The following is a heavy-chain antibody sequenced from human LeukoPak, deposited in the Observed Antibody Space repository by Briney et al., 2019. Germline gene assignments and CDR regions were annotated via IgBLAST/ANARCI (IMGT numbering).Heavy chain of an antibody. D-gene: IGHD3-22*01. CDR3: ARVGLGSSGYYYFDY. CDR2: ISAYNGNT. J-gene: IGHJ4*02. CDR1: GYTFTSYG. V-gene: IGHV1-18*01. Sequence: GASVKVSCKASGYTFTSYGISWVRQAPGQGLEWMGWISAYNGNTNYAQKFQGRVTMTRDTSISTAYMELSRLRSDDTAVYYCARVGLGSSGYYYFDYWGQGTLVTVSS.